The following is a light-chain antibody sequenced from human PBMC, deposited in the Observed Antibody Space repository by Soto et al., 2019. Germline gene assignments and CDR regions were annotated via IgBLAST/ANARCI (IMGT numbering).Light chain of an antibody. V-gene: IGKV1-27*01. Sequence: DIQMTQFPSSVSASVGDRVTITCRASLDISNYLNWYQQKSGKIPKLLIYAASDLQAGVPSRFSGSGSGTDFTLTISSLQPEDIAAYYCQKYDSAPLTFGGGTKVDIK. CDR1: LDISNY. CDR3: QKYDSAPLT. J-gene: IGKJ4*01. CDR2: AAS.